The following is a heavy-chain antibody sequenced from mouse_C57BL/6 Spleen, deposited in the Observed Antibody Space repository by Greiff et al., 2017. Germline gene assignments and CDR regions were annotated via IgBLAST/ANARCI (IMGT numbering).Heavy chain of an antibody. Sequence: VQLQESGPGLVQPSQSLSITCTVSGFSLTSYGVHWVRQSPGKGLEWLGVIWSGGSTDYNAAFISRLSISKDNSKSQVFFKMNSLQADDTAIYYCARDLNWYYFDYWGQGTTRTVSS. V-gene: IGHV2-2*01. J-gene: IGHJ2*01. CDR2: IWSGGST. CDR3: ARDLNWYYFDY. D-gene: IGHD4-1*02. CDR1: GFSLTSYG.